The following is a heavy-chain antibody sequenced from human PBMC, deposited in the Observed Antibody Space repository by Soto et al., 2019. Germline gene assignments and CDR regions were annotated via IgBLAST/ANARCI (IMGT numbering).Heavy chain of an antibody. CDR3: ARGRYGDY. V-gene: IGHV1-18*01. CDR1: GYTFTSYG. Sequence: QVHLVQSGAEVKKPGASVKVSCKCSGYTFTSYGITWVRQAPGQGLAWMGWISAHNGNTDYAQKLQGRGTVTRDTSTSTAYMELRSLRSDDTAVYYCARGRYGDYWGKGALVTVSS. J-gene: IGHJ4*02. CDR2: ISAHNGNT. D-gene: IGHD1-1*01.